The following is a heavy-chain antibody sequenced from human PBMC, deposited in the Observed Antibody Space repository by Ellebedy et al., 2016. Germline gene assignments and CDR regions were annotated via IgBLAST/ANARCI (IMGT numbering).Heavy chain of an antibody. J-gene: IGHJ4*02. CDR3: RQGHYAGY. Sequence: GESLKISXAASGFPFSSSNMNWVRQAPGKGLEWVSTISGDGGRTYLADSVRGRFTISRDNSKNTLFLQMNSLRAADTAIYYCRQGHYAGYWGQGTLVTVSS. CDR2: ISGDGGRT. CDR1: GFPFSSSN. V-gene: IGHV3-23*01.